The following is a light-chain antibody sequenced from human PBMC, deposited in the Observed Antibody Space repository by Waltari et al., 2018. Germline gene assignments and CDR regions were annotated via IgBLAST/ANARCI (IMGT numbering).Light chain of an antibody. CDR3: QQRVNWPSLT. CDR1: QNIYTY. J-gene: IGKJ4*01. Sequence: EIVLTQSPATLSLSAGERATLSCRASQNIYTYLAWYQQKPGQAPRLLIHDASIRATGTPARFRGSGSGTDCTLTISSLEPEDFAVYYCQQRVNWPSLTFGGGTRVEIK. V-gene: IGKV3-11*01. CDR2: DAS.